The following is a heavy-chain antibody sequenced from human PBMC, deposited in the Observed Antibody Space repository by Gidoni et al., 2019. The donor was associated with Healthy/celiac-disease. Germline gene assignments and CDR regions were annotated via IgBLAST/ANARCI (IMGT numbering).Heavy chain of an antibody. V-gene: IGHV3-23*01. CDR1: GFTFSRYA. CDR2: ISGSGGST. D-gene: IGHD3-3*01. J-gene: IGHJ3*02. Sequence: EVQLLESGGGLVQPGGSLRLSCAASGFTFSRYAMTWARQAPGKGLEWVSAISGSGGSTYYANSVKGRFTISRDKSKDTLYLQMNSLRAEDTAVYYCANSPVPEYYDFWSGYYSDAFYIWGQGTMGTVSS. CDR3: ANSPVPEYYDFWSGYYSDAFYI.